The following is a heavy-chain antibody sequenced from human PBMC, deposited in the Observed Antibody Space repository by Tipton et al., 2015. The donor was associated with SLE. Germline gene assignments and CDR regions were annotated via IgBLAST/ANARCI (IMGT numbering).Heavy chain of an antibody. D-gene: IGHD3-22*01. J-gene: IGHJ4*02. CDR3: ARGYYDSSGYDSPFDY. Sequence: SLRLSCAASGFTFSSYWMSWVRQAPGKGLEWVANIKQDGSEKYYVDSVKGRFTISRDNAKNSLYLQMNSLRAEDTAVYYCARGYYDSSGYDSPFDYWGQGTLVTVSS. CDR1: GFTFSSYW. CDR2: IKQDGSEK. V-gene: IGHV3-7*01.